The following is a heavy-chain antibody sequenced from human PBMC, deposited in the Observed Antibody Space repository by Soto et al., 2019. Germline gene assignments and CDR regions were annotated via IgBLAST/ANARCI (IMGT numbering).Heavy chain of an antibody. J-gene: IGHJ4*02. CDR3: ASPTGDPRGEGYYFDY. D-gene: IGHD7-27*01. Sequence: EVQLVESGGGLIQPGGSLRLSCAASGFTVGNSYMSWVRQPPGKGPEWVSIIYSGGNTYYTDAVKGRFTISRDNSKNTLYLQMNSLRAEDTAIYYCASPTGDPRGEGYYFDYWGRGTLVTVSS. CDR1: GFTVGNSY. V-gene: IGHV3-53*01. CDR2: IYSGGNT.